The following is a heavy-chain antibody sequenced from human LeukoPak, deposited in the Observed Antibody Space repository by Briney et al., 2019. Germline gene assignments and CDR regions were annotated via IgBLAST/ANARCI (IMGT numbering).Heavy chain of an antibody. D-gene: IGHD5-18*01. J-gene: IGHJ4*02. CDR1: GFTFSSYS. V-gene: IGHV3-48*04. Sequence: GGSLRLSCAASGFTFSSYSMNWVRQAPGKGLEWVSYISSSSSTIYYADSVKGRFTISRDNAKNSLYLQMNSLRAEDTAVYYCARDLDTAMVTPFDYWGQGTLVTVSS. CDR3: ARDLDTAMVTPFDY. CDR2: ISSSSSTI.